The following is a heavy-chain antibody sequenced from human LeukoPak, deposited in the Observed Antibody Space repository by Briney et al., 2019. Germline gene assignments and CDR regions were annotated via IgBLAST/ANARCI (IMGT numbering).Heavy chain of an antibody. CDR1: GGSISSGGYS. D-gene: IGHD5-12*01. CDR3: ASTIVATIAHYFDY. V-gene: IGHV4-34*01. J-gene: IGHJ4*02. CDR2: INHSGST. Sequence: SETLSLTCAVPGGSISSGGYSWSWIRQPPGKGLEWIGEINHSGSTNYNPSLKSRVTISVDTSKNQFSLKLSSVTAADTAVYYCASTIVATIAHYFDYWGQGTLVTVSS.